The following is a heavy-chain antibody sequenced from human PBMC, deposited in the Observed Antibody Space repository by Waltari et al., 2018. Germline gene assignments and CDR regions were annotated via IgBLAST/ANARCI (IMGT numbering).Heavy chain of an antibody. D-gene: IGHD6-19*01. CDR2: ISASGGST. CDR3: AKDYTSSGWGYDAFDI. Sequence: EVQLVESGGGLVQPGGSLRLSCAASGFTFSSYEMNWVRQAPGKGLEWVSAISASGGSTYYADSVKGRFTISRDNSRNTLYLQMNGLGAEDTAEYYCAKDYTSSGWGYDAFDIWGQGTMVTVSS. J-gene: IGHJ3*02. V-gene: IGHV3-23*04. CDR1: GFTFSSYE.